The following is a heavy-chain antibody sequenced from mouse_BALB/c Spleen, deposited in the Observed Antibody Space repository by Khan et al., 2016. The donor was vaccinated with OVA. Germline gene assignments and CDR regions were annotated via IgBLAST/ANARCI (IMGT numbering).Heavy chain of an antibody. Sequence: VELVESGPGLVALSQSLSITCTISGFSLTDYGVHWLRQPPGKGLEWLVVIWSDGSTTYNSTLKSRLIISKDNSKSQVFLKMNSLQTDDTAMYYCARQPYYHYYIMDYWGQGTSVTGSS. D-gene: IGHD2-10*01. CDR2: IWSDGST. CDR3: ARQPYYHYYIMDY. J-gene: IGHJ4*01. CDR1: GFSLTDYG. V-gene: IGHV2-6-1*01.